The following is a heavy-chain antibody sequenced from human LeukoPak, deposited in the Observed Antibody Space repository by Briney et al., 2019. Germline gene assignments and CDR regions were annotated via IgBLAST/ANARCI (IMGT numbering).Heavy chain of an antibody. V-gene: IGHV4-59*01. CDR1: GGSISSYY. CDR2: IYYSGST. D-gene: IGHD6-19*01. CDR3: AREQGSGWPLVAFDI. Sequence: SGTLSLTCTVSGGSISSYYWSWIRQPPGKGLEWIGYIYYSGSTNYNPSLKSRVTISVDTSKNQFSLKLSSVTAADTAVYYCAREQGSGWPLVAFDIWGQGTMVTVSS. J-gene: IGHJ3*02.